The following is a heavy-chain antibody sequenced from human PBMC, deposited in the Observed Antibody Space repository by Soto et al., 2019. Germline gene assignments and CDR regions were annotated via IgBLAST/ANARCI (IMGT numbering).Heavy chain of an antibody. Sequence: EVHLLESGGDLVQPGGTLILSCVASGYPFGDYAMRWVRQAPGKGLEWVSAIGPTEAHAPAYAASVKGRFTISRDNSRNILYLQMTHLRAEETGVYYCAKDAIPYNGRDDAFDLWGQGTMVTVSS. J-gene: IGHJ3*01. CDR3: AKDAIPYNGRDDAFDL. D-gene: IGHD2-2*02. V-gene: IGHV3-23*01. CDR2: IGPTEAHAP. CDR1: GYPFGDYA.